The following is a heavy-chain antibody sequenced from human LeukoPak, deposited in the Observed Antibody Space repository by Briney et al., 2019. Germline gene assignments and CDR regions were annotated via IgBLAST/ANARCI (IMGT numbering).Heavy chain of an antibody. CDR2: ISSTSSYI. V-gene: IGHV3-21*06. D-gene: IGHD3-22*01. CDR3: ARSSGSYRPFDS. CDR1: GFSFSSHS. J-gene: IGHJ4*02. Sequence: GGSLRLSCAASGFSFSSHSLDWVRQAPGKGLEWVSSISSTSSYIYYADSVKGRFTISRDNARNSLYLQMDSLRAEDTAIYYCARSSGSYRPFDSWGQGTLVTVSS.